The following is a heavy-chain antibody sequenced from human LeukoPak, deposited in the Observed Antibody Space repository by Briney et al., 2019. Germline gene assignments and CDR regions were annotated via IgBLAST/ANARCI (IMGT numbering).Heavy chain of an antibody. V-gene: IGHV3-21*01. CDR2: ISRSSSYI. D-gene: IGHD6-6*01. Sequence: GGSLRLSCAASGFTFSSYSMNWVRQAPGKGLEWVSSISRSSSYIYYADSVKGRFTISRDNAQNSLYLQMNSLRAEDTAVYYCARDYSYSSSAAPHTWGQGTLVTVSS. J-gene: IGHJ4*02. CDR1: GFTFSSYS. CDR3: ARDYSYSSSAAPHT.